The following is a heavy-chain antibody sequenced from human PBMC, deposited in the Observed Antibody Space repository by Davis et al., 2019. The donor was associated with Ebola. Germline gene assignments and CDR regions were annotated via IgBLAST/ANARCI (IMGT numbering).Heavy chain of an antibody. CDR3: ARERRLWFGELFSAGWFDP. D-gene: IGHD3-10*01. CDR2: ISSSSSYI. Sequence: GGSLRLSCAASGFTFSSYSMNWVRQAPGKGLEWVSSISSSSSYIYYADSVKGRFTISRDNAKNSLYLQMNSLRDEDTAVYYCARERRLWFGELFSAGWFDPWGQGTLVTVSS. V-gene: IGHV3-21*01. CDR1: GFTFSSYS. J-gene: IGHJ5*02.